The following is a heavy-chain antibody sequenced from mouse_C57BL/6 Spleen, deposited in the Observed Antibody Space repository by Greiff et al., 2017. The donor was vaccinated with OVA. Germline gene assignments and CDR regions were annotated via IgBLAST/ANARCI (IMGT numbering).Heavy chain of an antibody. CDR2: ISDGGSYT. CDR3: ARESNSYAMDY. CDR1: GFTFSSYA. J-gene: IGHJ4*01. Sequence: EVQRVESGGGLVKPGGSLKLSCAASGFTFSSYAMSWVRQTPEKRLEWVATISDGGSYTYYPDNVKGRFTISRDNAKNNLYLQMSHLKSEDTAMYYCARESNSYAMDYWGQGTSVTVSS. D-gene: IGHD2-5*01. V-gene: IGHV5-4*01.